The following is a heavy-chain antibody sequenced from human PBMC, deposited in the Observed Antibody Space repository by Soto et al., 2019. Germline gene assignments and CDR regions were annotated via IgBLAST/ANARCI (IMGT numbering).Heavy chain of an antibody. D-gene: IGHD6-13*01. CDR2: IKEDGSEK. V-gene: IGHV3-7*04. Sequence: EEQLVESGGGLVQPGGSLRVSCAASGFTFSGHWMTWVRQAPGKGLEWVASIKEDGSEKKYVDSAKGRFTISRDNAKKSLYLQMNILRGDDTAVYYCARGGSNRFGLWGQGTLVTVSS. CDR1: GFTFSGHW. J-gene: IGHJ4*02. CDR3: ARGGSNRFGL.